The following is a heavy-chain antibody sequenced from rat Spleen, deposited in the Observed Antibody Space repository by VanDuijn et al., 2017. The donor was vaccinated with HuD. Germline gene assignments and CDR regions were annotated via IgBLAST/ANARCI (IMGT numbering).Heavy chain of an antibody. CDR3: TTDNNNSGFDY. J-gene: IGHJ2*01. CDR2: ISNIGGYT. D-gene: IGHD1-10*01. V-gene: IGHV5-31*01. CDR1: GFTVNGYW. Sequence: EVQLVETGGGLVLPGKSLKLSCVASGFTVNGYWMGWTRQAPGKGLEWVASISNIGGYTYYGDSVKGRFTISRDNAKSTLYLQMNSLRSEDTATYYCTTDNNNSGFDYWGQGVMVTVSS.